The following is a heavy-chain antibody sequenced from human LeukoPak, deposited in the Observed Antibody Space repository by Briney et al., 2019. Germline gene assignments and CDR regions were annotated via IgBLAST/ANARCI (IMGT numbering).Heavy chain of an antibody. CDR2: IYYSGST. CDR1: GGSISSYY. J-gene: IGHJ4*02. D-gene: IGHD6-13*01. Sequence: KPSETLSLTCTVSGGSISSYYWSWIRQPPGKGLEWIGYIYYSGSTNYNPSLKSRVTISVDTSKNQFSLKLSSLTAADTAVHYCERGTYGSSWQLEHFDYWGQGTLVTVSS. CDR3: ERGTYGSSWQLEHFDY. V-gene: IGHV4-59*01.